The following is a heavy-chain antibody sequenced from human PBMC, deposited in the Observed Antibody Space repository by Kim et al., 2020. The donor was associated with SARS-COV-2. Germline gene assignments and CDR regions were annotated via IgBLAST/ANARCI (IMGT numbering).Heavy chain of an antibody. Sequence: GGSLRLSCAASGFTFSSYTMSWVRQASGKGLEWVSVVSSGGSSTYYADSVKGRFTISRDDSKNTLYLQMNSLRVEDTAVYYCAKGRGSYRLYCFENWGQG. CDR1: GFTFSSYT. V-gene: IGHV3-23*03. CDR2: VSSGGSST. J-gene: IGHJ4*02. CDR3: AKGRGSYRLYCFEN. D-gene: IGHD1-26*01.